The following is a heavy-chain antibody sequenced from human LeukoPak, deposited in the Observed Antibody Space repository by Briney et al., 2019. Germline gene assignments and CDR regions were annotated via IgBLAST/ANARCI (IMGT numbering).Heavy chain of an antibody. CDR2: INAGNGNT. D-gene: IGHD5-18*01. Sequence: ASVKVSCKTSGYTFTSYGMHWVRQAPGQRLEWMGWINAGNGNTKYSQKFLGRVTITRDTSASTAYMELSSLSSEDTAVYYCARTTAMVTIFDYWGQGTLVTVSS. CDR1: GYTFTSYG. V-gene: IGHV1-3*01. CDR3: ARTTAMVTIFDY. J-gene: IGHJ4*02.